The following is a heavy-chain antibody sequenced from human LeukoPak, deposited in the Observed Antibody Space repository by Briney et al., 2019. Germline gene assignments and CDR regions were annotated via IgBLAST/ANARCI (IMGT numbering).Heavy chain of an antibody. CDR2: IYTSGST. D-gene: IGHD2-2*01. J-gene: IGHJ4*02. CDR1: GGSISSGSYY. Sequence: PSETLSLTCTVSGGSISSGSYYWSWIRQPAGKGLEWIGRIYTSGSTNYNPSLKSRVTISVDTSKNQFSLKLSSVTAADTAVYYCARDLPNRDVVVPAANWGQGTLVTVSS. CDR3: ARDLPNRDVVVPAAN. V-gene: IGHV4-61*02.